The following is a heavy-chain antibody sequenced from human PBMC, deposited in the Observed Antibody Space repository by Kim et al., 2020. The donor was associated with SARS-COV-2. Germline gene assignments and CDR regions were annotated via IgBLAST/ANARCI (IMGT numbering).Heavy chain of an antibody. CDR2: ISSNGGST. CDR1: GFTFSSYA. CDR3: VRVEMATIGYWGIDY. Sequence: GGSLRLSCSASGFTFSSYAMHWVRQDPGKGLEYVSAISSNGGSTYYADSVKGRFTISRDNSKNTLYLQMSSLRAEDTAVYYCVRVEMATIGYWGIDYWGQGTLVTVSS. D-gene: IGHD5-12*01. V-gene: IGHV3-64D*09. J-gene: IGHJ4*02.